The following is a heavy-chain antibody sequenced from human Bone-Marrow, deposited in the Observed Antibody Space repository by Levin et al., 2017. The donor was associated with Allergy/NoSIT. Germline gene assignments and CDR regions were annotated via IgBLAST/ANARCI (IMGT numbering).Heavy chain of an antibody. CDR3: ARSDLGELSLPDH. J-gene: IGHJ4*02. V-gene: IGHV3-48*03. D-gene: IGHD3-10*01. CDR2: ISSTYNIK. CDR1: GFNFSSYE. Sequence: LSLTCAASGFNFSSYEMNWVRQAPGKGLEWISYISSTYNIKYYADSVRGRFAISRDNAKNSLFLQMNGLRAEDTAVYFCARSDLGELSLPDHWGQGTLVIVSS.